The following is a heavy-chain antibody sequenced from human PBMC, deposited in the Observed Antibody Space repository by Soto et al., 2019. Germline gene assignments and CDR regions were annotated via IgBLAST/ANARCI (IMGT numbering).Heavy chain of an antibody. V-gene: IGHV4-59*01. CDR3: AREGVSSSWYNYYGMDV. J-gene: IGHJ6*02. D-gene: IGHD6-13*01. Sequence: QVQLQESGPGLVKPSETLSLTCTVSGGSISRYYWSWIRQPPGKGLEWIGYIYYSGSTNYNPSLKRRVTISVDTPKNPFCLKLSSVPAADTAVYYCAREGVSSSWYNYYGMDVWGQGTTVTVSS. CDR2: IYYSGST. CDR1: GGSISRYY.